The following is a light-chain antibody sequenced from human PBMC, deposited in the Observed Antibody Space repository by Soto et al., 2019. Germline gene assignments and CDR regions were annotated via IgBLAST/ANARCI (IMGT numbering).Light chain of an antibody. CDR3: QQSYNTPLT. V-gene: IGKV1-39*01. CDR2: DAS. J-gene: IGKJ1*01. Sequence: NDVTQPLSSLAASLGDRVTISCRASQTIGTYVNWYRQKSGAAPELLIYDASTLQSGVPSRFRGGASGTDFTLTIIRLQLDDFATYYCQQSYNTPLTFGQGTKVDIK. CDR1: QTIGTY.